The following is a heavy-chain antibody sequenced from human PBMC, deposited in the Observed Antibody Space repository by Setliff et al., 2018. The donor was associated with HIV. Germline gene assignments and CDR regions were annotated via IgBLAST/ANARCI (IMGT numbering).Heavy chain of an antibody. CDR1: GGSIRGHY. CDR2: IYYSGST. CDR3: TLTSRLDGYFDP. V-gene: IGHV4-59*11. J-gene: IGHJ5*02. D-gene: IGHD5-12*01. Sequence: PSETLSLTCTVSGGSIRGHYWSWIRQPPGRGLEWIGTIYYSGSTYYKPSLKSRGTISVDTSKNQFYLKLNPVTAADSAVYYCTLTSRLDGYFDPWGQGTLVTVSS.